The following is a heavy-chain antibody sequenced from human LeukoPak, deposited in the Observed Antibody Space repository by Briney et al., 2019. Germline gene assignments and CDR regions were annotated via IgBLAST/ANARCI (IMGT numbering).Heavy chain of an antibody. D-gene: IGHD3-10*01. V-gene: IGHV4-59*01. CDR3: AKDVIWFGELDAFDI. J-gene: IGHJ3*02. Sequence: SETLSLTCTVSSGSISSYHWSWLRRPPGKGLEWLGHIYYSGSTNYNPSPKSRVTISVDTCKNQFSLKLSSVTAADTAVYYCAKDVIWFGELDAFDIWGQGTMVTVSS. CDR2: IYYSGST. CDR1: SGSISSYH.